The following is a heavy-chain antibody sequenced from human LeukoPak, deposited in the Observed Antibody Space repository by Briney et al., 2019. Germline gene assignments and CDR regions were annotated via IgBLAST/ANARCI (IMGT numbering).Heavy chain of an antibody. D-gene: IGHD4-17*01. CDR1: GGSISSYY. J-gene: IGHJ4*02. V-gene: IGHV4-59*01. CDR3: AGYGDYDDYYDH. Sequence: SETLSLTCTVSGGSISSYYWSWIRQPPGKGLEWIGYIYYSGSTNYNPSLKSRVTISVDTSKNQFSLKLSSVTAADTAVYYCAGYGDYDDYYDHWGQGTLVTVSS. CDR2: IYYSGST.